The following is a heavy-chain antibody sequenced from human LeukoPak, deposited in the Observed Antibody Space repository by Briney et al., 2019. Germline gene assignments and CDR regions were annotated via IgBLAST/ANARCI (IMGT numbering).Heavy chain of an antibody. CDR3: AATSRPHPYSSASAYYYMDV. CDR1: GGSISSYY. CDR2: IYTSGST. Sequence: SETLSLTCTVSGGSISSYYWSWIRQPPGKGLEWIGYIYTSGSTNYNPSLKSRVTISVDTSKNQFSLKLSSVTAADTAVYYWAATSRPHPYSSASAYYYMDVWGKGTTVTVSS. V-gene: IGHV4-4*09. J-gene: IGHJ6*03. D-gene: IGHD6-6*01.